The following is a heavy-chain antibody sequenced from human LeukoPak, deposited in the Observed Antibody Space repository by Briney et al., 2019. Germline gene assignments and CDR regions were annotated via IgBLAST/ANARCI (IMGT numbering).Heavy chain of an antibody. Sequence: SQTLSLTCTVSGGSISRGGHNWSWIRQHPGKGLEWVGYIYYSGSTYYNPSLKSRLMISVDTSKNQFSLRLTSVTAADTAVYYCAREPTSRDGYKSYGMDVWGQGTTVTVSS. CDR1: GGSISRGGHN. CDR3: AREPTSRDGYKSYGMDV. CDR2: IYYSGST. J-gene: IGHJ6*02. V-gene: IGHV4-31*03. D-gene: IGHD5-24*01.